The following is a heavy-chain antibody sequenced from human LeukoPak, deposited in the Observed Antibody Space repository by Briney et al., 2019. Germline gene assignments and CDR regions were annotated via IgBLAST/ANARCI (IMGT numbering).Heavy chain of an antibody. CDR1: GFTFSRYG. D-gene: IGHD6-13*01. J-gene: IGHJ4*02. V-gene: IGHV3-23*01. CDR2: ISGSGGSST. Sequence: GGSLRLSCAASGFTFSRYGMSWVRQAPGKGLEWVSVISGSGGSSTYYEDSVKGRFTISRDNSKNTLYLQMNSLRAEDTAVYYCAKAIAVVGTQGIDHWGQGTLVTVSS. CDR3: AKAIAVVGTQGIDH.